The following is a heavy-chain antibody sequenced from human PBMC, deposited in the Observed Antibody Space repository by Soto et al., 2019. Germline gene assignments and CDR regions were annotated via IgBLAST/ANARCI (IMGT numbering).Heavy chain of an antibody. V-gene: IGHV1-8*01. CDR2: MNPNSGNT. CDR1: GYTFTSYD. D-gene: IGHD5-12*01. J-gene: IGHJ6*02. Sequence: ASVKVSCKASGYTFTSYDISWVRQATGQGLEWMGWMNPNSGNTGYAQKFQGRVTMTRNTSISTAYMELSSLRSEDTAVYYCARGRNQLRHYYYYYGMDVWGQGTTVTVSS. CDR3: ARGRNQLRHYYYYYGMDV.